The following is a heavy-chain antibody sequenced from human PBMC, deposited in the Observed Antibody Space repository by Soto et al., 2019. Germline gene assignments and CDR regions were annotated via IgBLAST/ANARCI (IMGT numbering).Heavy chain of an antibody. CDR1: GYTFTSYD. V-gene: IGHV1-8*01. CDR3: VRRAETNGWKGFGADKYYFDF. J-gene: IGHJ4*02. CDR2: MNPNTGNS. D-gene: IGHD6-19*01. Sequence: QVQLVQSGAEVRKPGASVKVSCEASGYTFTSYDFYWVRQATGQGLELMGWMNPNTGNSGYAQKYQGRFTMTSDTSINTTHLELSSLRSEDTAVYYCVRRAETNGWKGFGADKYYFDFWGQGTLVTVSS.